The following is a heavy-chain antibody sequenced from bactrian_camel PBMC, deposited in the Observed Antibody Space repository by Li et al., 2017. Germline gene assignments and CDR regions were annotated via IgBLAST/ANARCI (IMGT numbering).Heavy chain of an antibody. V-gene: IGHV3S10*01. Sequence: VQLVESGGGLVQPGGPLRLSCAVSGFPFRHYYMSWVRQAPGKGLEWVSGINRNGNTFYSGSVKGRFTISRDNAKNTVDLHMNSLKPEDSAMYYCAAASMRMLSHRVSRDPCDPDAMPYPYVGQGTQVTVS. CDR1: GFPFRHYY. CDR2: INRNGNT. D-gene: IGHD1*01. J-gene: IGHJ4*01.